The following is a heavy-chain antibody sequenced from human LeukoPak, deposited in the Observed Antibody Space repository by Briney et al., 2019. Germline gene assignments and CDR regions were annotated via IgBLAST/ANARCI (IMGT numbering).Heavy chain of an antibody. D-gene: IGHD6-19*01. CDR1: AFTFSTYA. Sequence: GGSLRLSCAASAFTFSTYAMTWVRQAPGKGLEWVSAISGGGYTTYYADSVKGRSTISRDNSKNTLYLQMNSLRAEDTAVYYCASRYSSGWSGGFDYWGRGTLVTVSS. V-gene: IGHV3-23*01. CDR3: ASRYSSGWSGGFDY. J-gene: IGHJ4*02. CDR2: ISGGGYTT.